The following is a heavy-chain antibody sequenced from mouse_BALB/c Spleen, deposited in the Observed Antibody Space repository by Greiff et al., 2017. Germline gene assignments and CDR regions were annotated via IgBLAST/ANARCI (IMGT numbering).Heavy chain of an antibody. CDR2: INPYNDGT. D-gene: IGHD2-12*01. CDR1: GYTFTSYV. J-gene: IGHJ4*01. Sequence: EVKLVESGPELVKPGASVKMSCKASGYTFTSYVMHWVKQKPGQGLEWIGYINPYNDGTKYNEKFKGKATLTSDKSSSTAYMELSSLTSEDSAVYYCARSLLYRGDYYAMDYWGQGTSVTVSS. V-gene: IGHV1-14*01. CDR3: ARSLLYRGDYYAMDY.